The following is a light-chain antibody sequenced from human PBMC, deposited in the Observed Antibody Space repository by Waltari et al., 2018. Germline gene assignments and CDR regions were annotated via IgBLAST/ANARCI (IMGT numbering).Light chain of an antibody. CDR3: CSYAGTSTFVV. CDR1: RTEVCAYNY. Sequence: QSALTQPASVSGSPGQSITLSCTGSRTEVCAYNYVSWYQQHPGKAPKLIIYDVTNRPSGVSNRFSCSKSGNTASLTISGLQDDDEADYYCCSYAGTSTFVVFGGGTKLTVL. J-gene: IGLJ3*02. V-gene: IGLV2-23*02. CDR2: DVT.